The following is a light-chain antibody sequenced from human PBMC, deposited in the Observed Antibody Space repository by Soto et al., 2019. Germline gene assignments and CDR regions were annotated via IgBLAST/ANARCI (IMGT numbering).Light chain of an antibody. J-gene: IGLJ2*01. CDR2: SNN. Sequence: QSVLTQPPSASGTPGQRVTISCSGSSSNIGSNTVNWYQQLPGTAPKLLIYSNNQRPSGVPDRFSGSKSGTSASLAISGLQSEDEDDIYCAAWDATLNGVVFGGGTKLTVL. CDR1: SSNIGSNT. CDR3: AAWDATLNGVV. V-gene: IGLV1-44*01.